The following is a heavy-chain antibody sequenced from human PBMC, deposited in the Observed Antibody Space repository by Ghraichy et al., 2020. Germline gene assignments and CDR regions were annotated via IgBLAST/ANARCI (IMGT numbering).Heavy chain of an antibody. D-gene: IGHD6-19*01. V-gene: IGHV4-59*01. CDR3: ARSLPDSSGWYYTPNDY. Sequence: SETLSLTCTVSGGSISSYYWSWIRQSPGKGLEWIGYIYNSGSTNYNPSLKSRVTISVDTSKNHFSLKMSSVTAADTAVYYCARSLPDSSGWYYTPNDYWGQGTLVTVSS. CDR1: GGSISSYY. J-gene: IGHJ4*02. CDR2: IYNSGST.